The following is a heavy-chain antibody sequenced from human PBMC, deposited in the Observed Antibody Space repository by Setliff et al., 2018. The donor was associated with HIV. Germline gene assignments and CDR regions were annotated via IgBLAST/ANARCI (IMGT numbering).Heavy chain of an antibody. D-gene: IGHD3-3*01. CDR1: EFIFSRYA. J-gene: IGHJ4*02. Sequence: GGSLRLSCAASEFIFSRYAIYWVRQAPGKGPEWVSSITSRSSYMYYADSVKGRFTISRDNAKNSLYLQMNSLRAEDTAVYYCARGPQYNFWGGYLGLWGQGTLVTVSS. CDR2: ITSRSSYM. CDR3: ARGPQYNFWGGYLGL. V-gene: IGHV3-21*01.